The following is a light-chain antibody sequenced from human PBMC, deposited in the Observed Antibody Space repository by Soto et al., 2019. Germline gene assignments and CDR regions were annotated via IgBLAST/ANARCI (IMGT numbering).Light chain of an antibody. V-gene: IGLV1-44*01. J-gene: IGLJ2*01. Sequence: QSVLTQPPSASGTPGQRVSISCSGGSSNIGSTAVDWYQQVPGMAPKLLIYSNDQRPSGVPDRFSGSKSGTSGSLVIIGLQAEDEADYFCATWDYDLNGVVFGGGTQLTVL. CDR2: SND. CDR3: ATWDYDLNGVV. CDR1: SSNIGSTA.